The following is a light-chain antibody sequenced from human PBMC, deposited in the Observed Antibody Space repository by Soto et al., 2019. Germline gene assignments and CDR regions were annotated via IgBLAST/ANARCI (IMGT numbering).Light chain of an antibody. CDR3: QQYGSSGT. Sequence: DIVLTQSPGTLSLSPGERATLSCRASQSVSNNYLAWYQQKPGQAPRLLIYGASNRATGIPDRFRGGGSGTDFTLTISRLEPEDFAVYYCQQYGSSGTLGQGTKVDIK. CDR2: GAS. CDR1: QSVSNNY. V-gene: IGKV3-20*01. J-gene: IGKJ1*01.